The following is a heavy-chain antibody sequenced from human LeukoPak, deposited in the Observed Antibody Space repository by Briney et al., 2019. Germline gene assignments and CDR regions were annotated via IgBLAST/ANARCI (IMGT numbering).Heavy chain of an antibody. CDR3: ASMVRGTASGY. D-gene: IGHD3-10*01. V-gene: IGHV3-66*01. CDR2: IYSSGNT. Sequence: PGGSLRLSCVGSGFTFSSYNMNWFRQAPGKGLEWVSVIYSSGNTYYADSVKGRFTISRDNSKNTLYLQITSLRAEDTAVYYCASMVRGTASGYWGQGTLVTVSS. J-gene: IGHJ4*02. CDR1: GFTFSSYN.